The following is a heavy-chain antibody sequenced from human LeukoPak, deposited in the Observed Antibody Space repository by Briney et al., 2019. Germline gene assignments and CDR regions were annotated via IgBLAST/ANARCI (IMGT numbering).Heavy chain of an antibody. CDR1: AFTFSSYS. CDR3: ARDLLDRPGVFDI. D-gene: IGHD2-2*01. V-gene: IGHV3-48*01. J-gene: IGHJ3*02. Sequence: GGSLRLSCAASAFTFSSYSMNWVRQAPGKGLEWVSYISSSSSTIYYADSVKGRFTISRDNAKNSLYLQMNSLRAEDTAVYYCARDLLDRPGVFDIWGQGTMVTVSS. CDR2: ISSSSSTI.